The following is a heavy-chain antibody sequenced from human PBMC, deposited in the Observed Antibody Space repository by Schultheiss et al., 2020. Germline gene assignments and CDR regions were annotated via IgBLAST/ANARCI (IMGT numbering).Heavy chain of an antibody. Sequence: GESLKISCAASGFTFSSYGMHWVRQAPGKGLEWVAVISHDGSNKHYADSVKGRFTISRDNSKNTLYLQMNSLRAEDTAVYYCAKARGYPTAYYYYYMDVWGRGTTVTVSS. CDR2: ISHDGSNK. CDR1: GFTFSSYG. J-gene: IGHJ6*03. D-gene: IGHD3-10*01. V-gene: IGHV3-30*18. CDR3: AKARGYPTAYYYYYMDV.